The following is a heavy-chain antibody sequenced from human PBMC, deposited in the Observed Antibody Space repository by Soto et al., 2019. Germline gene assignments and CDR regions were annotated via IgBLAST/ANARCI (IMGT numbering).Heavy chain of an antibody. D-gene: IGHD3-22*01. J-gene: IGHJ4*02. CDR3: ARGLTPRYYYDSSGYYFAS. CDR1: GGTFSSYT. Sequence: ASVKVSCKASGGTFSSYTFNWVRQAPGQGLEWMGGITPIFGTVNYARSFQGRVSITADESTRTTYMDLSSLGSDDTAVYYCARGLTPRYYYDSSGYYFASWGQGTLVTVSS. CDR2: ITPIFGTV. V-gene: IGHV1-69*13.